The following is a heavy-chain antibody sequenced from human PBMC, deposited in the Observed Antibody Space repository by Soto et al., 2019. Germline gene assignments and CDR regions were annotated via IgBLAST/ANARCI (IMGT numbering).Heavy chain of an antibody. CDR3: ATCSSSSGCFDY. CDR2: FDPEDGET. Sequence: ASGKVSCKVSGYTLTELSMHWVRQAPGKGLEWMGGFDPEDGETIYAQKFQGRVTMTEDTSTDTAYMELSSLRSEDTAVYYCATCSSSSGCFDYWGQVTLVPVCS. J-gene: IGHJ4*02. V-gene: IGHV1-24*01. CDR1: GYTLTELS. D-gene: IGHD6-6*01.